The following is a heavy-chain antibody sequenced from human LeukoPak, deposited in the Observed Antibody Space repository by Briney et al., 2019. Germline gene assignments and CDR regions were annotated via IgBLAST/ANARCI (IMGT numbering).Heavy chain of an antibody. Sequence: PGRSLTLSCAASGFTFSSYVMCWVRQRPAPGLECVAVIAYDGSNKYYADSVKGRFTISRDNSKNTLYLQMNSLRAEDTAVYYCARDGAYCAGGSCHSYNAFEICGQGTVVTVSS. J-gene: IGHJ3*02. V-gene: IGHV3-30*04. CDR1: GFTFSSYV. D-gene: IGHD2-15*01. CDR3: ARDGAYCAGGSCHSYNAFEI. CDR2: IAYDGSNK.